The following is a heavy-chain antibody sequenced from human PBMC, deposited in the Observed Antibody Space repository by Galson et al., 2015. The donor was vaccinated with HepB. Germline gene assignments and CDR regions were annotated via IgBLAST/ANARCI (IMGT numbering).Heavy chain of an antibody. V-gene: IGHV3-21*01. D-gene: IGHD4-17*01. CDR3: ARDRKSYGDYGSCYYGMDV. CDR1: GFTFSSYS. CDR2: ISSSSGYI. Sequence: SLRLSCAASGFTFSSYSMNWVRQAPGKGLEWVSSISSSSGYIYYADSVKGRFTISRDNAKNSLYLQMNSLRAEDTAVYYCARDRKSYGDYGSCYYGMDVWGQGTTVTVSS. J-gene: IGHJ6*02.